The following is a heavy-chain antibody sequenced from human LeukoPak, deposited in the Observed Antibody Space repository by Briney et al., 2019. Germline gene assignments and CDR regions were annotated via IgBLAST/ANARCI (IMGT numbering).Heavy chain of an antibody. Sequence: GGSLRLSCAASGFTFSSYWMHWVRQAPGKGLVWVSRINSDGSSTNYADSVKGRFTISRDNSKNTLYLQMNSLRAEDTAVYYCAKGDVVVPAAMLLDYWGQGTLVTVSS. D-gene: IGHD2-2*01. CDR1: GFTFSSYW. V-gene: IGHV3-74*01. CDR3: AKGDVVVPAAMLLDY. J-gene: IGHJ4*02. CDR2: INSDGSST.